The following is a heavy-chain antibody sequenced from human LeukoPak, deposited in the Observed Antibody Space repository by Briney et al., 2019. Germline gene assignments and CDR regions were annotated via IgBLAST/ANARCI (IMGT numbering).Heavy chain of an antibody. CDR2: IYYSGST. Sequence: SETLSLTCAVYGGSFSGYYWSWIRQPPGKGLEWIGSIYYSGSTYYNPSLKSRVTISVDTSKNQFSLKLISVPAADTTVYYCSRYGAGSCYPSNFHGYWGQGTLVTVSS. CDR3: SRYGAGSCYPSNFHGY. J-gene: IGHJ4*02. D-gene: IGHD3-10*01. CDR1: GGSFSGYY. V-gene: IGHV4-34*01.